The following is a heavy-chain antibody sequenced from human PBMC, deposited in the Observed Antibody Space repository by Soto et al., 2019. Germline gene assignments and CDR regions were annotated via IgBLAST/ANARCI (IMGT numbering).Heavy chain of an antibody. CDR2: ISAYNGNT. CDR3: ARAGGVVPAAGFTTDYYYYMDV. D-gene: IGHD2-2*01. CDR1: GYTFTSYG. Sequence: ASVKVSCKASGYTFTSYGISWVRQAPGQGLEWMGWISAYNGNTNYAQKLQGRVTMTTDTSTSTAYMELRSLRSDDTAVYYCARAGGVVPAAGFTTDYYYYMDVWGKGTTVTVSS. J-gene: IGHJ6*03. V-gene: IGHV1-18*01.